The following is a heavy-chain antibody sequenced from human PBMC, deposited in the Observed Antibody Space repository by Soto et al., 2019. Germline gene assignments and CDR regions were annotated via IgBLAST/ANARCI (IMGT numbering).Heavy chain of an antibody. CDR2: IYYSGTT. J-gene: IGHJ4*02. D-gene: IGHD3-16*01. Sequence: SETLSLTCTVSGGSVSSGSYYWSWIRQPPGKGLEWIGYIYYSGTTHYNPSLKSRVTISVDTSKKQFSLKLTSVTAADTAVYYCARERTGDLTFFDYWGRGTLVTVSS. V-gene: IGHV4-61*01. CDR3: ARERTGDLTFFDY. CDR1: GGSVSSGSYY.